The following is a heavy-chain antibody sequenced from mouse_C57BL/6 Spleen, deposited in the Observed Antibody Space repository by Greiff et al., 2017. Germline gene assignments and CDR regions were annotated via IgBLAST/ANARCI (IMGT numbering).Heavy chain of an antibody. CDR1: GFTFSSYA. D-gene: IGHD2-4*01. J-gene: IGHJ3*01. V-gene: IGHV5-4*03. Sequence: EVMLVESGGGLVKPGGSLKLSCAASGFTFSSYAMSWVRQTPEKRLEWVATSSDGSSYTYYPDNVKVRFTISRDNAKNNLYLQMSHLKSEDTAMYYCARAEYDYDRFAYWGQGTLVTGYA. CDR3: ARAEYDYDRFAY. CDR2: SSDGSSYT.